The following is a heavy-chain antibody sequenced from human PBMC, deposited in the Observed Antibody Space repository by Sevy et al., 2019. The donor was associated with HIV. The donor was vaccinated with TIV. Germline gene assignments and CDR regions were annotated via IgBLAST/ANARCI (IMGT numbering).Heavy chain of an antibody. J-gene: IGHJ4*02. Sequence: GGSLRLSCAASGFTFSAWWMSWARQAPGKGLEWVANIKQDGSEKDYVNSVKGRFSISRDNAKNSLYLQMNNLRAEDTAVYYCARGSYYFDYWGQGTLVTVSS. CDR3: ARGSYYFDY. V-gene: IGHV3-7*01. CDR2: IKQDGSEK. CDR1: GFTFSAWW.